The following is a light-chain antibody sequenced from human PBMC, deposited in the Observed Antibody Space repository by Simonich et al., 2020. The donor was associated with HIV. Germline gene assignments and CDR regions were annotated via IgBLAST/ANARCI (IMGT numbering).Light chain of an antibody. CDR1: QSVSSTY. Sequence: EIVLTQSPATLSLSPGERAPLSCRASQSVSSTYLAWYQQKPGQAPRLLIYGASSRATGIPDRFSGSGSGTDFTLTISRLEPEDFAVYYCQQYGSSPVTFGGGTKVEIK. V-gene: IGKV3-20*01. CDR2: GAS. CDR3: QQYGSSPVT. J-gene: IGKJ4*01.